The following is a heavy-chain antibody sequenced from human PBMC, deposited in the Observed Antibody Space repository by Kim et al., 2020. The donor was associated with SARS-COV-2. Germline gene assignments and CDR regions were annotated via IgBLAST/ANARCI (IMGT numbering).Heavy chain of an antibody. D-gene: IGHD6-19*01. Sequence: RRSRVTISVDTSKNQFSLKLSSVTAADTAVYYCARSNPRPGYSSGWYSDWGQGTLVTVSS. CDR3: ARSNPRPGYSSGWYSD. V-gene: IGHV4-39*01. J-gene: IGHJ4*02.